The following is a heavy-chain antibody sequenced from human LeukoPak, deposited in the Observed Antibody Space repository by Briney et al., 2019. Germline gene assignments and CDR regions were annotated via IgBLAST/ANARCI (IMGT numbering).Heavy chain of an antibody. V-gene: IGHV3-33*06. CDR3: AKATGHYYYYMDV. CDR1: GFTFSSYG. Sequence: GGSLRLSCAASGFTFSSYGMNSVRQAPGKGLEWVAVIWYDGSNKYYADSVKGRFTISRDNSKNTLYLQMNSLRAEDTAAYHCAKATGHYYYYMDVWGKGATVTVSS. D-gene: IGHD3-9*01. J-gene: IGHJ6*03. CDR2: IWYDGSNK.